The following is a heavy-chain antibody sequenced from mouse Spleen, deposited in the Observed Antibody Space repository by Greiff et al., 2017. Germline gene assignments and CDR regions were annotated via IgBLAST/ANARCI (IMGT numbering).Heavy chain of an antibody. D-gene: IGHD1-2*01. V-gene: IGHV1-69*02. Sequence: QSCKASGYTFTSYWMHWVKQRPGQGLEWIGEIDPSDSYTNYNQKFKGKATLTVDKSSSTAYMQLSSLTSEDSAVYYCARRTTAKNYAMDYWGQGTSVTVSS. CDR3: ARRTTAKNYAMDY. CDR2: IDPSDSYT. CDR1: GYTFTSYW. J-gene: IGHJ4*01.